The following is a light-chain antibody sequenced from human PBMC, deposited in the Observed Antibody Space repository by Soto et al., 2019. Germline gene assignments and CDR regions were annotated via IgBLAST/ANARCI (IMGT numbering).Light chain of an antibody. CDR3: SPYTSSSTPYV. V-gene: IGLV2-14*01. Sequence: QSVLNQPASESGSPGQPITISCTGTSSDVGGYNYVSWYQQHPGKAPKLMIYDVSNRPSGVSNRFSGSKSGNTASLTISGLQAEDEADYYCSPYTSSSTPYVFGTGTKVTVL. CDR1: SSDVGGYNY. J-gene: IGLJ1*01. CDR2: DVS.